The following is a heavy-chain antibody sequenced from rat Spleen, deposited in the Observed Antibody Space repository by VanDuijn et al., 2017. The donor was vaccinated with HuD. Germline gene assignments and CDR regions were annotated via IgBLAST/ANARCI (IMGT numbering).Heavy chain of an antibody. CDR1: GFNFNDYW. CDR3: ARREYGGFFGYFDY. J-gene: IGHJ2*01. CDR2: ISYDGTTT. Sequence: EVQLVESGGGLVQPGRSLKLSCAASGFNFNDYWMDWVRQAPGKGLEWVATISYDGTTTSYRDSVKGRFTVSRDNAKSTLYLQMDSLRSEDTATYYCARREYGGFFGYFDYWGQGVMVTVSS. V-gene: IGHV5-29*01. D-gene: IGHD1-11*01.